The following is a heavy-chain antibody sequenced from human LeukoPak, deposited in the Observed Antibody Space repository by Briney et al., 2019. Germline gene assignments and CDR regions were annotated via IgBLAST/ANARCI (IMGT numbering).Heavy chain of an antibody. J-gene: IGHJ4*02. D-gene: IGHD4-17*01. Sequence: GGSLRLSCAASGFTVSSNYMSWVRQAPGKGLEWVSVIYSGGSTYYADSVKGRFTISRDNSKNTLYLQMNSLRAEDTAVYYCAKGDYGDYITDIQANFDYWGQGTLVTVSS. V-gene: IGHV3-53*01. CDR2: IYSGGST. CDR1: GFTVSSNY. CDR3: AKGDYGDYITDIQANFDY.